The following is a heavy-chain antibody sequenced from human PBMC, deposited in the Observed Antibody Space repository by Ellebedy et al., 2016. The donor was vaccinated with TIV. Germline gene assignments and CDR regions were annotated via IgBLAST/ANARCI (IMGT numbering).Heavy chain of an antibody. V-gene: IGHV3-23*01. J-gene: IGHJ4*02. CDR1: GFSFSSFA. CDR3: AKESTVSANEY. CDR2: IRNTGDST. D-gene: IGHD4-11*01. Sequence: GESLKISXAASGFSFSSFAMNWVRQAPGRGLEWVSSIRNTGDSTYYADSVKGRFTVSRDNSKNTLHLQMNSLRAEDTAIYYCAKESTVSANEYWGQGTLVTVSS.